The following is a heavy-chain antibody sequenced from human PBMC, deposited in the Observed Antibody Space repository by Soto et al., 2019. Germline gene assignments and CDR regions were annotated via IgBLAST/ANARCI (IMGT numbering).Heavy chain of an antibody. J-gene: IGHJ4*02. CDR1: GFALRSYW. Sequence: GGTLSLSCEASGFALRSYWMNWVRQAPGKGLEWVANIKEDGSEEYYVDSVKGRFTISRDNAKNSRYLQMTALRAEDTAVYYWARDPVGFDYWGQGTLVTVSS. V-gene: IGHV3-7*01. CDR3: ARDPVGFDY. CDR2: IKEDGSEE.